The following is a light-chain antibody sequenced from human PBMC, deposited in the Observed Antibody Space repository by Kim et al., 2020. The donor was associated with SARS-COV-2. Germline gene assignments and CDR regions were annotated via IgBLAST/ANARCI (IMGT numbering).Light chain of an antibody. CDR2: AAS. Sequence: DIQMTQPPSSLSASVGDRVTITCRASQSISSYLNWYQQKPGKAPKLLIYAASSLQSGVPSRFSGSGSGTDFTLTISSLQPEDFATYYCQQSYSTLLTFGGGTKLEI. CDR1: QSISSY. V-gene: IGKV1-39*01. CDR3: QQSYSTLLT. J-gene: IGKJ4*01.